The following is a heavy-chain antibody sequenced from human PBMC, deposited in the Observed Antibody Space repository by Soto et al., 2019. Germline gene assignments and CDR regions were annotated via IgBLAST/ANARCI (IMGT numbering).Heavy chain of an antibody. CDR1: GYNFNQYY. D-gene: IGHD4-17*01. CDR2: INLRGGTT. V-gene: IGHV1-46*02. CDR3: ARGPDDSDVPRWDH. J-gene: IGHJ4*02. Sequence: QVQLVQSGPEVRKPGASVRLSCATSGYNFNQYYIHWVRQASGQGLEWMGIINLRGGTTEYAHKFRGRVTVTGDTSTRTAYMELSSLRSEDTAVYFCARGPDDSDVPRWDHWGQGTLITVSS.